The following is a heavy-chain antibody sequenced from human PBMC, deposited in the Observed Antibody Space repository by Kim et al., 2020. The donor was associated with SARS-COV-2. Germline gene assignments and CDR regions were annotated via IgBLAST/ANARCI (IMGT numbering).Heavy chain of an antibody. CDR1: GFNFNTYW. V-gene: IGHV3-7*01. CDR3: TRSISQFDWLITY. Sequence: GGSLRLSCTGSGFNFNTYWMSWVRRVPGKGLEWVANIKPDGREKYYVDSLKGRVTISRDNAKNSLYLQMNNLRAEDTALYYCTRSISQFDWLITYWGQGT. D-gene: IGHD3-9*01. J-gene: IGHJ4*02. CDR2: IKPDGREK.